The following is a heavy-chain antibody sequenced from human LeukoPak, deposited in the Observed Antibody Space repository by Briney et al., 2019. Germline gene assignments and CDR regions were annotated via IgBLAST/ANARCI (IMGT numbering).Heavy chain of an antibody. CDR2: IISSSSTT. CDR1: GFSFSSYE. Sequence: GGSLRLSCAASGFSFSSYEMNWVRQAPGKGLEWVSYIISSSSTTYYEDSVKGRFTVSRDNAKNSLYLQMNSLRVEDTAVYYCARIARDYYYMDVWGKGTTDTVSS. J-gene: IGHJ6*03. CDR3: ARIARDYYYMDV. V-gene: IGHV3-48*03.